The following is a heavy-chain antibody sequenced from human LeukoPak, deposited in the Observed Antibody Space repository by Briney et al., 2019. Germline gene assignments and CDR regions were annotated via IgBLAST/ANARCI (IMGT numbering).Heavy chain of an antibody. CDR2: ISSSGSTI. CDR1: GFTYNKYW. CDR3: AELGITMIGGV. V-gene: IGHV3-48*03. D-gene: IGHD3-10*02. Sequence: GGSLXXSCAASGFTYNKYWMTWVRQAPGKGLEWVSYISSSGSTIYYADSVKGRFTISRDNAKNSLYLQMNSLRAEDTAVYYCAELGITMIGGVWGKGTTVTISS. J-gene: IGHJ6*04.